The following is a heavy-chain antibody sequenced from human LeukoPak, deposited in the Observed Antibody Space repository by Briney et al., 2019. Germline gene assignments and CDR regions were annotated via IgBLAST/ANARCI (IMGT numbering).Heavy chain of an antibody. Sequence: SETLSLTCTVSGGSISSGSYYWSWIRQPAGKGLEWIGRIYTSGSTNYNPSLKSRVTISVDTSKNQFSLKLSSVTAADTAVYYCARDLDFWSGHYYFDYWGQGTLVTVSS. CDR3: ARDLDFWSGHYYFDY. CDR2: IYTSGST. J-gene: IGHJ4*02. V-gene: IGHV4-61*02. D-gene: IGHD3-3*01. CDR1: GGSISSGSYY.